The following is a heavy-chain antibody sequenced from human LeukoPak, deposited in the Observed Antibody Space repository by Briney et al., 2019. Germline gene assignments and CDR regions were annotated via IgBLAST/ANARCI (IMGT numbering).Heavy chain of an antibody. CDR2: ISYDGSNK. V-gene: IGHV3-30*18. CDR3: AKGGSAGNDAFDI. CDR1: GFTFSSYG. J-gene: IGHJ3*02. Sequence: GGSLRLSCAASGFTFSSYGMHWVRQAPGKGLEWVAVISYDGSNKHYADSVKGRFTISRDNSKNTLYLQMNSLRAEDTAVYYCAKGGSAGNDAFDIWGQGTMVTVSS. D-gene: IGHD3-10*01.